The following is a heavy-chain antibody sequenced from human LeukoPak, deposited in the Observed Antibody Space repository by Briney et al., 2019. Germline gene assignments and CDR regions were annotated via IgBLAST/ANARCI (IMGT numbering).Heavy chain of an antibody. CDR1: GFTFSSYG. V-gene: IGHV3-30*18. CDR2: ISYDGSNK. CDR3: AKAVEQWLVRGTSPDY. Sequence: SLRLSCAASGFTFSSYGMHWVRQAPGKGLEWVAVISYDGSNKYYADSVKGRFTISRDNSKNTLYLQMNSLRAEDTAVYYCAKAVEQWLVRGTSPDYWGQGTLVTVSS. J-gene: IGHJ4*02. D-gene: IGHD6-19*01.